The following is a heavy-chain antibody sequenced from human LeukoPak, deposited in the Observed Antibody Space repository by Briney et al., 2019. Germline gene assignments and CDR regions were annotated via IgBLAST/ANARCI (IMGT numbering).Heavy chain of an antibody. J-gene: IGHJ4*02. CDR1: GFTFSGYW. D-gene: IGHD1-26*01. CDR3: ARGGSPWELLSY. Sequence: GRSLRLSCTASGFTFSGYWMSWVRQAPGKGLEWVANIKQDGSEKNYVDSVKGRFTISRDNAKNSLYLEMNSLRAEDTAVYYCARGGSPWELLSYWGQGTLVTVSS. CDR2: IKQDGSEK. V-gene: IGHV3-7*01.